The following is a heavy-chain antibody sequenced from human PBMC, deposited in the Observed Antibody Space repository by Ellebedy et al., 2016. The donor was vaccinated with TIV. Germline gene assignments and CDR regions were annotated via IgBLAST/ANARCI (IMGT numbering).Heavy chain of an antibody. Sequence: ASVKVSXXASGYTFTGYYMHWVRQAPGQGLEWMGWINPNSGGTNYAQKFQGWVTMTRDTSISTAYMELSRLRSDDTAVYYCARVRHYYDSSGYRFDYWGQGTLVTVSS. CDR2: INPNSGGT. V-gene: IGHV1-2*04. CDR1: GYTFTGYY. D-gene: IGHD3-22*01. J-gene: IGHJ4*02. CDR3: ARVRHYYDSSGYRFDY.